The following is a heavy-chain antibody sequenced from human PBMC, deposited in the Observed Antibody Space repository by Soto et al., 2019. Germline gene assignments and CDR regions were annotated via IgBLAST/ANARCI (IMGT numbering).Heavy chain of an antibody. CDR3: TTGLSNGYYDFDY. J-gene: IGHJ4*02. D-gene: IGHD3-22*01. V-gene: IGHV3-15*01. Sequence: PGGSLRLSCAASGLTFSNAWMSWVRQAPGKGLEWVGRIKGEADGGTTDYAAPVKGRITISRDHSKDTLYLQMNSLKTEDTAVYYCTTGLSNGYYDFDYWGQGTPVTV. CDR2: IKGEADGGTT. CDR1: GLTFSNAW.